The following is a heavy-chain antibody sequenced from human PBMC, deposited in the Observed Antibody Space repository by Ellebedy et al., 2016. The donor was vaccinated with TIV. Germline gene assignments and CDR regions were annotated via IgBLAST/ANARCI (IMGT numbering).Heavy chain of an antibody. V-gene: IGHV3-64D*06. CDR2: ISSTGGTT. J-gene: IGHJ4*02. Sequence: GGSLRLXCSASGFTFSNYILHWVRQAPGKGLEYLSIISSTGGTTDYADSIKGRFTTSRDNSRNTGYLQMSSLTNEDTALYYCAMSGLFDYWGQGTLVSVSS. D-gene: IGHD3-3*01. CDR3: AMSGLFDY. CDR1: GFTFSNYI.